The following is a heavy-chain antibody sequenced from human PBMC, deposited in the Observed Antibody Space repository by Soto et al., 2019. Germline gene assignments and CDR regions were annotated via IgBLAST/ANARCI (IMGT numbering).Heavy chain of an antibody. CDR3: ARDAPGEAPY. D-gene: IGHD2-2*01. Sequence: QVQLQESGPGLVRPSQTLSLTCTVSGGSITNGDYYWNWIRQHPGKGLEWIGYINYRGTTFYNPSLKSRVFISVETSKNRFYLNLSSVTAADTAVYFCARDAPGEAPYWGQGTLVTVSS. V-gene: IGHV4-31*03. J-gene: IGHJ4*02. CDR2: INYRGTT. CDR1: GGSITNGDYY.